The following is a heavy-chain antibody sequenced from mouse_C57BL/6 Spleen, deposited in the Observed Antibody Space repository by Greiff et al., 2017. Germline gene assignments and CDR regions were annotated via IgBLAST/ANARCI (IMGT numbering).Heavy chain of an antibody. CDR1: GYAFSSSW. CDR2: IYPGDGDT. Sequence: QVQLQQSGPELVKPGASVKISCKASGYAFSSSWLNWVKQRPGKGLEWIGRIYPGDGDTNYNGKFKGKATLTADKSSSTAYMQLSSRTSEDSAVYCCANDGYDGDYWGQGTTLTVSA. CDR3: ANDGYDGDY. J-gene: IGHJ2*01. V-gene: IGHV1-82*01. D-gene: IGHD2-2*01.